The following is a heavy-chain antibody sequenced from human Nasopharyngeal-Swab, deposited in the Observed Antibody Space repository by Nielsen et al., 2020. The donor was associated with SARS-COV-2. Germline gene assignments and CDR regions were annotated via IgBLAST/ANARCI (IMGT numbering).Heavy chain of an antibody. Sequence: GSLRLSCTVSGGSIRSYYWSWIRQPPGKGLEWIGYIYYSGSTNYNPSLKSRVTKSVDTSKNQFSLKVNSVTAADTAVYYCARDRLSGLDYWGQGTLVTVSS. J-gene: IGHJ4*02. CDR3: ARDRLSGLDY. V-gene: IGHV4-59*01. D-gene: IGHD6-19*01. CDR1: GGSIRSYY. CDR2: IYYSGST.